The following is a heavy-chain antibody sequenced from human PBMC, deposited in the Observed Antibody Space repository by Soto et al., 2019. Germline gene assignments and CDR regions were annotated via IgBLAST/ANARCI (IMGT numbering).Heavy chain of an antibody. D-gene: IGHD2-2*01. J-gene: IGHJ6*02. CDR3: ARGGVPAAMGYYYYYGMDV. CDR1: GYTFTSYD. V-gene: IGHV1-8*01. Sequence: GASVKVSCKASGYTFTSYDINWLRQSTGQGLEWMGWMNPNSGNTGYAQKFQGRVTMTRNTSISTAYMELSSLRSEDTAVYYCARGGVPAAMGYYYYYGMDVWGQGTTVTVSS. CDR2: MNPNSGNT.